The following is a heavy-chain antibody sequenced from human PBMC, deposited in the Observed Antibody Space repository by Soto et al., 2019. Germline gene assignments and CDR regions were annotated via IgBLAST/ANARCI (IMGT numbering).Heavy chain of an antibody. CDR3: ARDYYYDSRSSSVNWFDP. Sequence: GSLILSCVSSEFTFSQYWMHWVRQAPGKGLVWVSRINMDGTKTAYADSVKGRFTVSRDNANNTLYLQMNSLGVEDTAVYYCARDYYYDSRSSSVNWFDPWGQGTLVTVSS. V-gene: IGHV3-74*01. CDR1: EFTFSQYW. J-gene: IGHJ5*02. CDR2: INMDGTKT. D-gene: IGHD3-22*01.